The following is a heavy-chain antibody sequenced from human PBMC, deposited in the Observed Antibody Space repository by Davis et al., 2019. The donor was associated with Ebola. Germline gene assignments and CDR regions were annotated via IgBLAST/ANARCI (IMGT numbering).Heavy chain of an antibody. CDR3: ARENTWYYYDSSGYYWGCRGMDV. J-gene: IGHJ6*02. CDR1: GFTFSSYN. Sequence: GGSLRLSCAPSGFTFSSYNMNWVRQAPGKGLEWVSSISSSSSYIYYADSVKGRFTISRDNAKNSLYLQMNSLRAEDTAVYYCARENTWYYYDSSGYYWGCRGMDVWGQGTTVTVSS. V-gene: IGHV3-21*01. D-gene: IGHD3-22*01. CDR2: ISSSSSYI.